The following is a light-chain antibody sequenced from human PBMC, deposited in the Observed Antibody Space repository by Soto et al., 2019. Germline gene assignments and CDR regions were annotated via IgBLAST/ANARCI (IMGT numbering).Light chain of an antibody. CDR1: KLGNKY. V-gene: IGLV3-1*01. CDR2: QDN. Sequence: SYALTQPPSVSVSPGQTASITCSGDKLGNKYASWYPQKPGQSPVLIIYQDNKRPSGIPERFSGSNSGNTATLTISGTQAMDEADYYCQAFDTRSFYVFGTGTKLTVL. CDR3: QAFDTRSFYV. J-gene: IGLJ1*01.